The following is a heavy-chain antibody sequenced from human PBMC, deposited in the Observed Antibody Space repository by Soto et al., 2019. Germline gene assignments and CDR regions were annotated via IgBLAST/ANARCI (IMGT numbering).Heavy chain of an antibody. Sequence: QVQLVESGGGVVQPGWSLRLSCAASGFTFSSYAMHWVRQAPGKGLEWVAVISYDGSNKYYADSVKGRFTISRDNSKNTLFLQMNSLKTGDTAVYYCARDLKDCSGGSCYLDYYYYYGMDVWGQGTTVTVSS. V-gene: IGHV3-30-3*01. CDR3: ARDLKDCSGGSCYLDYYYYYGMDV. D-gene: IGHD2-15*01. CDR1: GFTFSSYA. CDR2: ISYDGSNK. J-gene: IGHJ6*02.